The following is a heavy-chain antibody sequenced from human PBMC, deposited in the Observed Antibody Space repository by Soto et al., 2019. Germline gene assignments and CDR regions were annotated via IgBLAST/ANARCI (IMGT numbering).Heavy chain of an antibody. CDR2: IRGNGDPP. J-gene: IGHJ4*02. D-gene: IGHD5-12*01. V-gene: IGHV3-64D*06. Sequence: GGSLRLSCSASGFTFSSYAMHWVRQAPGKGLEYVSGIRGNGDPPFYADSVKGRFTISRDNSKNTLYPQMSSLSADDTAVYYCVKSRGGNNFDFFDWGQGALVTVSS. CDR1: GFTFSSYA. CDR3: VKSRGGNNFDFFD.